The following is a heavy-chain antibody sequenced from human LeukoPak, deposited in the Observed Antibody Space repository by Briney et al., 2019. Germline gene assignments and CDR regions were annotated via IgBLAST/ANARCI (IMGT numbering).Heavy chain of an antibody. V-gene: IGHV3-23*01. Sequence: PGASLRLSCAASGFTFSSYAMSWVRQAPGKGLEWVSSISGSGGSTYYADSVKGRFTISRDNSKNTLYLQMNSLRAEDTAVYYCAKDSGPHWLSTSNWFDPWGQGTLVTVSS. D-gene: IGHD3-9*01. CDR3: AKDSGPHWLSTSNWFDP. CDR1: GFTFSSYA. J-gene: IGHJ5*02. CDR2: ISGSGGST.